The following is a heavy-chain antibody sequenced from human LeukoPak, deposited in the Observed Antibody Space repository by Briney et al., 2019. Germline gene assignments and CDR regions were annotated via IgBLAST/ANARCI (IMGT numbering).Heavy chain of an antibody. Sequence: PGGSLRLSCAASGFTFSNYAMRWVRQAPGKGLEWVAGIVSGGGKAHYADSVKGRFTISRHNSNSTLYVEMNSLRVDDAAVYYCATDGVVGAGRNYMDVWGKGTTVIVSS. J-gene: IGHJ6*03. CDR1: GFTFSNYA. CDR3: ATDGVVGAGRNYMDV. D-gene: IGHD1-26*01. V-gene: IGHV3-23*01. CDR2: IVSGGGKA.